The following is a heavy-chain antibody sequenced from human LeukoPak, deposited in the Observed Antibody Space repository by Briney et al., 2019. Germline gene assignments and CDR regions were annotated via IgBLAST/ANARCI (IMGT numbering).Heavy chain of an antibody. CDR3: ARESIEVGASYYFDY. Sequence: PSETLSLTCTVSGGSISSGSYYWSWIRQPAGTGLEWIGRIYTSGSTNYNPSLKSRVTISVDTSKNQFSLKLSSVTAADTAVYYCARESIEVGASYYFDYWGQGTLVTVSS. D-gene: IGHD1-26*01. V-gene: IGHV4-61*02. CDR1: GGSISSGSYY. CDR2: IYTSGST. J-gene: IGHJ4*02.